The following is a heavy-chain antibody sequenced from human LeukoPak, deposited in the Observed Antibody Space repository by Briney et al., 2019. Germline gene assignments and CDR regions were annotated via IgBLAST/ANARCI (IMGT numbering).Heavy chain of an antibody. CDR1: GGSFSGYY. CDR2: INHTGST. CDR3: ARVLLAVAGTDYFDY. D-gene: IGHD6-19*01. Sequence: PSETLSLTCAVYGGSFSGYYWSWIRQPPGKGLEWIGEINHTGSTNYNPSLKSRVTILVDTSKNQFSLKLSSVTAADTAVYYCARVLLAVAGTDYFDYWGQGTLVTVSS. V-gene: IGHV4-34*01. J-gene: IGHJ4*02.